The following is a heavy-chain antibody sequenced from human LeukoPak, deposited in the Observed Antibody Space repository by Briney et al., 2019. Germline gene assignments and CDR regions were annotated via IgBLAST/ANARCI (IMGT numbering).Heavy chain of an antibody. V-gene: IGHV4-61*02. J-gene: IGHJ4*02. CDR3: ARDGRPYYYDSSGYSFFDY. CDR2: IYTSGST. CDR1: GGSISSGSYY. Sequence: PSETLSLTCTVSGGSISSGSYYWSWIRQPAGKGLEWIGRIYTSGSTNYNSSLKSRVTISVDTSKNQFSLKLSSVTAADTAVYYCARDGRPYYYDSSGYSFFDYWGQGTLVTVSS. D-gene: IGHD3-22*01.